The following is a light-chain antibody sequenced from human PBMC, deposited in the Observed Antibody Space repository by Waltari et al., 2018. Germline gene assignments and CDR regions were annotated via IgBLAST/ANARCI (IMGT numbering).Light chain of an antibody. CDR2: RNN. CDR1: SSNIGSHT. Sequence: QSVLPQPPSASGTPGPRVTLPCSGSSSNIGSHTVNWYQQLPGTAPKLLIYRNNQRPSGVPDRFSGSKSGTSASLAISGLQSEDEADYYCAAWDDSLNGPVFGGGTQLTVL. V-gene: IGLV1-44*01. CDR3: AAWDDSLNGPV. J-gene: IGLJ7*01.